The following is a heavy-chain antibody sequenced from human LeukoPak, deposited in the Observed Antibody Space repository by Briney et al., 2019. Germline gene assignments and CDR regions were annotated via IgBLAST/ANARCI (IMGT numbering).Heavy chain of an antibody. V-gene: IGHV4-39*01. CDR1: GGSISSSSYN. Sequence: SETLSLTCTVSGGSISSSSYNWGWIRQPPGKGLEWIGSIYYTGTTYYNPSLKSRVTISVDTSKNQFSLKLSSVTAADTAVYFCASPRGDDSGGYYTWYFHHWGQGILVTVSS. J-gene: IGHJ1*01. CDR3: ASPRGDDSGGYYTWYFHH. D-gene: IGHD3-22*01. CDR2: IYYTGTT.